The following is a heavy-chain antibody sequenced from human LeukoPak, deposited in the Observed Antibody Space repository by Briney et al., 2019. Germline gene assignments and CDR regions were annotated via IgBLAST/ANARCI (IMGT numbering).Heavy chain of an antibody. D-gene: IGHD2-2*01. Sequence: GRSLRLSCAASGFTFSSYGMHWVRQAPGKGLEWVAVISYDGSNKYYADSVKGRFTISRDNSKNTLYLQMNSLRAEDTAVYYCAKAERRCSSTSCYLDYYYGMDVWGQGTTVTVSS. CDR2: ISYDGSNK. J-gene: IGHJ6*02. V-gene: IGHV3-30*18. CDR3: AKAERRCSSTSCYLDYYYGMDV. CDR1: GFTFSSYG.